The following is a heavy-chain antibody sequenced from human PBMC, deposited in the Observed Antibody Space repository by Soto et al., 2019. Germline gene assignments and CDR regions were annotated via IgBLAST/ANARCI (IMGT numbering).Heavy chain of an antibody. D-gene: IGHD2-2*01. CDR1: GGSFSGYY. V-gene: IGHV4-34*01. CDR2: INHSGST. CDR3: ARGDIVVVCCYSHCCMDV. Sequence: KPSETLSLTCAVYGGSFSGYYWSWIRQPPGKGLEWIGEINHSGSTNYNPSLKSRVTISVDTSKNQFSLKLSSVTAADTAVYYCARGDIVVVCCYSHCCMDVWGKAITLTLS. J-gene: IGHJ6*04.